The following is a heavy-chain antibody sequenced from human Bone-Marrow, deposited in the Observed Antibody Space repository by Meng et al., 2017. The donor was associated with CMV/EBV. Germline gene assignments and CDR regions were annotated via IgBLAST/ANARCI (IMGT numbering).Heavy chain of an antibody. CDR1: GGPISSYY. D-gene: IGHD3-3*01. Sequence: SETLSLTCTVSGGPISSYYWSWIRQPPGKGLEWIGYIYDSGTTNYNPSLKSGDTISVDTSKNQFSLKLSSVTAADTAVYYCARDYDFWDGYYRYDPWGQGTLVTVSS. V-gene: IGHV4-59*01. J-gene: IGHJ5*02. CDR2: IYDSGTT. CDR3: ARDYDFWDGYYRYDP.